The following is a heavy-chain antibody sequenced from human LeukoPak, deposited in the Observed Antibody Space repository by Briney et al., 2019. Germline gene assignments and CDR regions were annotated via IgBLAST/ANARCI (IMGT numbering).Heavy chain of an antibody. CDR2: MNPNSGNT. Sequence: ASVKVSCKASGYTFTSYDINWVRQATGQGLEWMGWMNPNSGNTGYAQKFQGRVTMTRNTSISTAYMELSSLRSEDTAVYYCARSYCSSTSCYRPYYYYYGMDVWGQGTTVTVSS. CDR1: GYTFTSYD. J-gene: IGHJ6*02. V-gene: IGHV1-8*01. CDR3: ARSYCSSTSCYRPYYYYYGMDV. D-gene: IGHD2-2*02.